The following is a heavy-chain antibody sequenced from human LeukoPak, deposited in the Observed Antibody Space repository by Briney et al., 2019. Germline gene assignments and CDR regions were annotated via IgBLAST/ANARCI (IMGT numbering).Heavy chain of an antibody. D-gene: IGHD4-11*01. V-gene: IGHV1-2*02. CDR2: MNPNSGNT. J-gene: IGHJ6*03. CDR3: ARGQASGYSNPWNYYYMDV. CDR1: GYTFTGYY. Sequence: GASVKVSCKASGYTFTGYYMHWVRQAPGQGLEWMGWMNPNSGNTGYAQKFQGRVTMTRDTSISTAYMELSRLRSDDTAVYYCARGQASGYSNPWNYYYMDVWGKGTTVTVSS.